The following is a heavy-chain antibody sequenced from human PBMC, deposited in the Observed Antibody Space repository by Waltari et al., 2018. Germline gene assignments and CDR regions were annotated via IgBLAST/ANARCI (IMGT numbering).Heavy chain of an antibody. V-gene: IGHV3-9*01. Sequence: EFQLVESGGGLAQPGRSLRLSCAASGFTFDDFGMHWVRQAPGKGLEWVAGIKWNSRTIGYADSVKGRFTISRENAKSSLSLQMNSLRPEDTALYYCAKARDYGDYRNAFDVWGQGTLVTVS. CDR3: AKARDYGDYRNAFDV. J-gene: IGHJ3*01. CDR2: IKWNSRTI. D-gene: IGHD4-17*01. CDR1: GFTFDDFG.